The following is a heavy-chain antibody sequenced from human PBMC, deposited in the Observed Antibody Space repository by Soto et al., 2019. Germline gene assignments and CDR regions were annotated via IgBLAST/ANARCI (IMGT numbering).Heavy chain of an antibody. D-gene: IGHD5-18*01. CDR3: ANWGRGGYSYGAFDY. CDR1: GGSISSGDYY. Sequence: HVKLQESGPGLVKPSQTLSLTCPVSGGSISSGDYYWSWIRQPPGKGLEWIGYIYYSGSTYYNPSLKSRVTISVDTSKNQFSLKLSSVTAADTAVYYWANWGRGGYSYGAFDYWGQGTLVTVSS. CDR2: IYYSGST. J-gene: IGHJ4*02. V-gene: IGHV4-30-4*01.